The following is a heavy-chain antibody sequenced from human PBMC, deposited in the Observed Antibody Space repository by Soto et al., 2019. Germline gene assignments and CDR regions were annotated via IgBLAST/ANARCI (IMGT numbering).Heavy chain of an antibody. CDR3: APVPPRVALGVLPIPT. Sequence: QVQLRQSGPGLVKPSGTLSLTCAVSGASISSTNWWSWVRQSPGKGLEWLGEIYHTGSTNYNPSLRGRVPIPGDTSNTQVSLRMRYVTAADTAVDYCAPVPPRVALGVLPIPTWGQGALVPVSS. CDR2: IYHTGST. V-gene: IGHV4-4*02. J-gene: IGHJ5*02. CDR1: GASISSTNW. D-gene: IGHD3-16*01.